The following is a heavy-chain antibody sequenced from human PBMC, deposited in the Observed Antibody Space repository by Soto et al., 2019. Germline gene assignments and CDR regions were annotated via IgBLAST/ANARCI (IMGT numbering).Heavy chain of an antibody. V-gene: IGHV4-4*02. Sequence: QVQLQESGPGLVKPSGTLSLTCAVSGTSIINNNWWTWVSQPPGKGLEWIGEIYHSGTTNYNSSLKSRVTFSTDKSKNQFSLNLNSVTAADTAVYYCARGDGDNAFDMWGQGTLVIVSS. CDR3: ARGDGDNAFDM. J-gene: IGHJ3*02. CDR1: GTSIINNNW. D-gene: IGHD2-21*02. CDR2: IYHSGTT.